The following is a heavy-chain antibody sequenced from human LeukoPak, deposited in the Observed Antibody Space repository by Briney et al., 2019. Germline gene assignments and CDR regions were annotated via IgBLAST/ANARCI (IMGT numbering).Heavy chain of an antibody. CDR2: IYYSGST. V-gene: IGHV4-39*07. D-gene: IGHD3-10*01. J-gene: IGHJ4*02. CDR1: GGSISSSSYY. Sequence: PSETLSLTCTVSGGSISSSSYYWGWIRQPPGKGLEWIGSIYYSGSTYYNPSLKSRVTISVDTSKNQFSLKLSSVTAADTAVYYCARVKGEMLWGQGTLVTVSS. CDR3: ARVKGEML.